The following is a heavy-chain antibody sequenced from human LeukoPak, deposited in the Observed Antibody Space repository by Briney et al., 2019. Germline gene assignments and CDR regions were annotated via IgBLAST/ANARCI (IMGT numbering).Heavy chain of an antibody. CDR3: ARAVAADY. D-gene: IGHD6-19*01. CDR2: INPNSGGT. V-gene: IGHV1-2*02. Sequence: ASVKVSCKASGGTFSSYATSWVRQAPGQGLEWMGWINPNSGGTNYAQKFQGRVTMTRDTSISTAYMELSRLGSDDTAVYYCARAVAADYWGQGTLVTVSS. J-gene: IGHJ4*02. CDR1: GGTFSSYA.